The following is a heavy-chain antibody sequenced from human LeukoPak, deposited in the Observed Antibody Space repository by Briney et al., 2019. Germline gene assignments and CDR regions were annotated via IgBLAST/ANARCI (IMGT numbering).Heavy chain of an antibody. CDR1: GGSISSSSYY. CDR2: IYYSGST. V-gene: IGHV4-39*01. Sequence: NPSETLSLTCTVSGGSISSSSYYWGWIRQPPGKGLAWIGSIYYSGSTYYNPSLKSRVTISVDTSKNQFSLKLSSVTAADTAVYYCARSGIAAAGTGSHYYYYYYMDVWGKGTTVTVSS. CDR3: ARSGIAAAGTGSHYYYYYYMDV. D-gene: IGHD6-13*01. J-gene: IGHJ6*03.